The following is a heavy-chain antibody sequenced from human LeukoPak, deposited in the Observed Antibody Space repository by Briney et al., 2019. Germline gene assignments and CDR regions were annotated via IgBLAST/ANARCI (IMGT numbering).Heavy chain of an antibody. D-gene: IGHD6-13*01. J-gene: IGHJ3*02. Sequence: RASETLSLTCTVSGGSISSYYWSWIRQPPGKGLEWIGYIYYSGSTNYNPSLKSRVTISVDTSKNQFSLKLSSVTAADTAVYYCARTPSTSYSSSWYGAFDIWGQGTMVTVSS. V-gene: IGHV4-59*12. CDR3: ARTPSTSYSSSWYGAFDI. CDR2: IYYSGST. CDR1: GGSISSYY.